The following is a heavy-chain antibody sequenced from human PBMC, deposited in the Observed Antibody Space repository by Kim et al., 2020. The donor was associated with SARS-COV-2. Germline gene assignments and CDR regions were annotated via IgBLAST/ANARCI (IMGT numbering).Heavy chain of an antibody. CDR2: INHSGST. J-gene: IGHJ3*02. D-gene: IGHD3-22*01. Sequence: SETLSLTCAVYGGSFSGYYWSWIRQPPGKGLEWIGEINHSGSTNYNPSLKSRVTISVDTSKNQFSLKLSSVTAADTAVYYCARRSSGYEAFDIWGQGTMV. CDR1: GGSFSGYY. CDR3: ARRSSGYEAFDI. V-gene: IGHV4-34*01.